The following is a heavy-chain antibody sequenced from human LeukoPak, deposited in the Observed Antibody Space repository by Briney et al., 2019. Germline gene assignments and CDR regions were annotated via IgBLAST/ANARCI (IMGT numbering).Heavy chain of an antibody. D-gene: IGHD1-14*01. CDR3: ARYDHTNYLAY. V-gene: IGHV4-59*13. CDR1: GGSIGYNY. J-gene: IGHJ4*02. CDR2: ISSSGSI. Sequence: PSETLSLTCTVSGGSIGYNYWNWIRQSPERGLEWIGYISSSGSIDYTPSLRSRVTMSLDTSKNHLSLNLRSVSAADTAIYYCARYDHTNYLAYWGQGILVTVSS.